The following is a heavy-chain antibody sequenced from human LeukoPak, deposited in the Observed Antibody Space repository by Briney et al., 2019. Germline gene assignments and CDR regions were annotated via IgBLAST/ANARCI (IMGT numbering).Heavy chain of an antibody. V-gene: IGHV3-30*04. CDR2: ISYDGSNK. D-gene: IGHD3-22*01. CDR1: GFTFSSYA. CDR3: ARADSSGYYGGVDY. Sequence: PGRSLRLSCAASGFTFSSYAMHWVRQAPGKGLEWVAVISYDGSNKYYADSVKGRFTISRDNSKNTLYPQMNSLRAEDTAVYYCARADSSGYYGGVDYWGQGTLVTVSS. J-gene: IGHJ4*02.